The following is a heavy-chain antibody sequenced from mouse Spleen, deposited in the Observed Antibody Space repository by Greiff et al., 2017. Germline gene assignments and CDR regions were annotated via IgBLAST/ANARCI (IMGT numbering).Heavy chain of an antibody. Sequence: QVQLQKSGAELVRPGASVKLSCKASGYTFTDYYINWVKQRPGQGLEWIARIYPGSGNTYYNEKFKGKATLTAEKSSSTAYMQLSSLTSEDSAVYFCARGDYYGYGYYFDYWGQGTTLTVSS. D-gene: IGHD1-2*01. V-gene: IGHV1-76*01. CDR2: IYPGSGNT. CDR3: ARGDYYGYGYYFDY. CDR1: GYTFTDYY. J-gene: IGHJ2*01.